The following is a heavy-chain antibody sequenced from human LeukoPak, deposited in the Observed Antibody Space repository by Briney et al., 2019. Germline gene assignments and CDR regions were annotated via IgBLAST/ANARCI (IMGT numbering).Heavy chain of an antibody. CDR3: ARDGGWLQYIDY. CDR1: GFSFTAYS. Sequence: PGGSLRLSCAASGFSFTAYSMNWVRQAPGKGLEWVSSISSSNNFIYYADSVKGRFTISRDNAKNSLYLQMNSLRAEDTAVYYCARDGGWLQYIDYWGQGTLVTVSS. CDR2: ISSSNNFI. D-gene: IGHD5-24*01. V-gene: IGHV3-21*01. J-gene: IGHJ4*02.